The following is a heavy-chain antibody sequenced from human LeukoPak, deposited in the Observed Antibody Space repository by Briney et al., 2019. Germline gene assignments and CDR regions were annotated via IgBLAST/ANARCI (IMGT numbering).Heavy chain of an antibody. Sequence: SETLSLTCAVYGGSFSGYYWSWIRQPPGKGLEWIGEINHSGSTNYNPSLKSRVTISVDTSKNQFSLKLSSVTAADTAVYYCARGGYNLIYFDYWGQGTLVTVSS. D-gene: IGHD5-24*01. V-gene: IGHV4-34*01. CDR3: ARGGYNLIYFDY. CDR2: INHSGST. J-gene: IGHJ4*02. CDR1: GGSFSGYY.